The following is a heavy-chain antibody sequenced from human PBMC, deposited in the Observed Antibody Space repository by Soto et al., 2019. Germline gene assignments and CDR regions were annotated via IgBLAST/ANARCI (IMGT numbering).Heavy chain of an antibody. CDR1: GGSFSGYY. V-gene: IGHV4-34*01. D-gene: IGHD3-9*01. CDR3: ARVMRYFDWLFYYGMDV. J-gene: IGHJ6*02. CDR2: INHSGST. Sequence: SETLSLTCAVYGGSFSGYYWTWIRQPPWTGLEWIGEINHSGSTNYNPSLKSRVTISVDTSKNQFSLKLTSVTAADTAVYYCARVMRYFDWLFYYGMDVWGQGTTVTDSS.